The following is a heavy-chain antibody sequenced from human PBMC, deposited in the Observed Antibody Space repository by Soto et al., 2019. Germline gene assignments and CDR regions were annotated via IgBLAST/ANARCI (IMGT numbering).Heavy chain of an antibody. J-gene: IGHJ4*02. CDR3: ARYRREAVAGYTLDN. Sequence: SETLSLTCTVSGGSISSNYWTWIRQPPGKGLEWIGYVYNNGSTNYNPSLKSRVTISEDTSKSQFSLKVNSMTAADTAVYYCARYRREAVAGYTLDNWGQGILVTVSS. D-gene: IGHD6-13*01. CDR2: VYNNGST. V-gene: IGHV4-59*01. CDR1: GGSISSNY.